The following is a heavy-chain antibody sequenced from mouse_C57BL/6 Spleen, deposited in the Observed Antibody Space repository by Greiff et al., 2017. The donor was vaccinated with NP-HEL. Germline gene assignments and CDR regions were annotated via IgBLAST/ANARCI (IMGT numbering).Heavy chain of an antibody. J-gene: IGHJ4*01. CDR3: TRLPPVDY. CDR1: GYTFTDYE. CDR2: IDPETGGT. D-gene: IGHD5-5*01. Sequence: VKLQESGAELVRPGASVTLSCKASGYTFTDYEMHWVKQTPVHGLEWIGAIDPETGGTAYNQKFKGKAILTADKSSSTAYMELRSLTSEDSAVYYCTRLPPVDYWGQGTSVTVSS. V-gene: IGHV1-15*01.